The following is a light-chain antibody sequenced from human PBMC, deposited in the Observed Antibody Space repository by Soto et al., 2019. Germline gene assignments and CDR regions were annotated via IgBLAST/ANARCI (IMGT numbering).Light chain of an antibody. Sequence: DIQMTQSPSSLSASVGDRVTITCQASQDISNYLNWYQQKPGKAPKLLIYDASNLETGVPSRFNGSGSGTDFPFTISSLQPEDIATYYCQQYDNLPLTFGGGPRVDTK. CDR3: QQYDNLPLT. CDR1: QDISNY. J-gene: IGKJ4*01. CDR2: DAS. V-gene: IGKV1-33*01.